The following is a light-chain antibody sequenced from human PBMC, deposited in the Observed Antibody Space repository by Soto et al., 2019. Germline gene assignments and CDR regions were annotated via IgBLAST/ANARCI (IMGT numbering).Light chain of an antibody. CDR1: TGAVTSGHY. CDR2: DTS. Sequence: QAVVTQEPSLTVSPGGTVTLTCGSSTGAVTSGHYPYWIQQKHGQAPRTLIYDTSNKHSWTPARFSGSLLGGKAALTLSGAQPEDEAEYYCLLSYSGARVVFGGGTKLPVL. J-gene: IGLJ2*01. V-gene: IGLV7-46*01. CDR3: LLSYSGARVV.